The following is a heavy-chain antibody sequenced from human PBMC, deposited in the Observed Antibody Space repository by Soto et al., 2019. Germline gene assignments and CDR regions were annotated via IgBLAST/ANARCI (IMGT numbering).Heavy chain of an antibody. Sequence: SETLSLTCTVSGGSISSYYWSWIRQPPGKGLEWIGYIYYSGSTNYNPSLKSRVTISVDTSKNQFSLKLSSVTAADTAVYYCARADSGSSWDSYYYYYMDVWGKGTTVTVSS. CDR2: IYYSGST. D-gene: IGHD6-13*01. CDR3: ARADSGSSWDSYYYYYMDV. J-gene: IGHJ6*03. CDR1: GGSISSYY. V-gene: IGHV4-59*01.